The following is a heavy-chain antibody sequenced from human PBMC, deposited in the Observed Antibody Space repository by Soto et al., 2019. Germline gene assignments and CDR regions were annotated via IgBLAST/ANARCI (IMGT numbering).Heavy chain of an antibody. CDR2: INPSGGST. J-gene: IGHJ6*01. CDR1: GYTFTSYY. D-gene: IGHD3-22*01. V-gene: IGHV1-46*01. CDR3: ARVASGYYYTRHYYYYGMDV. Sequence: GPSVKVSCKASGYTFTSYYMHWVRQAPGQGLEWMGIINPSGGSTSYAQKFQGRVTMTRDTSTSTVYMELSSLRSEDTAVYYCARVASGYYYTRHYYYYGMDVWGQGTTVTVSS.